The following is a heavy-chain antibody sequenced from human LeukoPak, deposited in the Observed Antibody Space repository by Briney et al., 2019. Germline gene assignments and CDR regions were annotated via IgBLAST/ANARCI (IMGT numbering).Heavy chain of an antibody. Sequence: KTGGSLRLSCAASGFTFSSYSMNWVRQAPGKGLEWVSSISSSSSYIYYADSVKGRFTISRDNAKNSLYLQMNSLRAEDTAVYYCARFDYADYLAFDYWGQGTLVTVSS. V-gene: IGHV3-21*01. D-gene: IGHD4-17*01. CDR2: ISSSSSYI. CDR3: ARFDYADYLAFDY. J-gene: IGHJ4*02. CDR1: GFTFSSYS.